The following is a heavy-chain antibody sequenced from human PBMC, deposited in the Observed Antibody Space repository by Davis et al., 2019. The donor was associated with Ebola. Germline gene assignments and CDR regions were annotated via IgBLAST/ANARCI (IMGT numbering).Heavy chain of an antibody. CDR1: GYNFTEYA. CDR2: INTNTGNP. Sequence: ASVKVSCKASGYNFTEYAMNWVRQAPGQGLEWMGWINTNTGNPTYAQGFTGRFVFSLDTSVRMAYLQITSLGADDTAIYYCVRDAIDGYNWSHWGQGTLVTVSS. J-gene: IGHJ4*02. V-gene: IGHV7-4-1*04. D-gene: IGHD5-24*01. CDR3: VRDAIDGYNWSH.